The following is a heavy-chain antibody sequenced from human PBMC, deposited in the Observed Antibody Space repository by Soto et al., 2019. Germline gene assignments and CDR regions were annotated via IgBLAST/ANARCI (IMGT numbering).Heavy chain of an antibody. Sequence: EVQLVESGGGLVNPGESLRLSCVVSDFNFNDAWMNWVRQAPGKGLEWVGHIKSKSDGGTTDYAAPVKGRFIISRDDSKNTLYLQMNSLGAEDTAVYYCATAPGYWASAPFDYWGQGTRVTVSS. J-gene: IGHJ4*02. D-gene: IGHD6-25*01. CDR2: IKSKSDGGTT. V-gene: IGHV3-15*07. CDR1: DFNFNDAW. CDR3: ATAPGYWASAPFDY.